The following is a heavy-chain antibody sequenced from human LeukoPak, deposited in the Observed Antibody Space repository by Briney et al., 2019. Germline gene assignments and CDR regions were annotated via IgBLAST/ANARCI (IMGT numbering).Heavy chain of an antibody. CDR1: GFTFNIYT. CDR3: ARGSEVEFYD. CDR2: ITNSGGST. J-gene: IGHJ4*02. V-gene: IGHV3-23*01. D-gene: IGHD5/OR15-5a*01. Sequence: PGGSLRLSRAASGFTFNIYTMNWVRQAPGKGLEWVSGITNSGGSTYYADSVKGRFTISRDNSKNTLYLQMNSLRAEDTAVYYCARGSEVEFYDWGQGTLVTVSS.